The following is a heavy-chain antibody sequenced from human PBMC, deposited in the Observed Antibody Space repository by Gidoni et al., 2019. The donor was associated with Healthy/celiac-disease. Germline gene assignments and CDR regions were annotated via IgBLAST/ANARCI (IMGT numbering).Heavy chain of an antibody. D-gene: IGHD2-2*01. CDR3: ARKKGYCSSTSCSARFDP. CDR2: ISAYNGNT. V-gene: IGHV1-18*01. CDR1: GYTFTSFG. J-gene: IGHJ5*02. Sequence: QVQLVQSGAAVKKPGASVKVSCKASGYTFTSFGLSWVRQDPGQGLEWMGWISAYNGNTNYAQKLQGRVTMTTDTSTSTAYMELRSLRSDDTAVYYCARKKGYCSSTSCSARFDPWGQGTLVTVSS.